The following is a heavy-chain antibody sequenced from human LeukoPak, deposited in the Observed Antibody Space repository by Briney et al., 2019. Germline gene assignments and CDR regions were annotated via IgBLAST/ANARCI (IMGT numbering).Heavy chain of an antibody. CDR2: INYSGTT. CDR3: ARLSIVGATSSYYMDV. CDR1: GDSFSSSSYY. Sequence: SETLSLTCSVSGDSFSSSSYYGGWIPQPPGKGLEWIGSINYSGTTYYNPSLKSRVTISVDTSKNQFSLRLSSVTVADTAVYYCARLSIVGATSSYYMDVWGKGTTVTVSS. J-gene: IGHJ6*03. V-gene: IGHV4-39*01. D-gene: IGHD1-26*01.